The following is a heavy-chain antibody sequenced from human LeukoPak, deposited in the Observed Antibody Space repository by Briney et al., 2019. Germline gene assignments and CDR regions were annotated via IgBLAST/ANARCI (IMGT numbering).Heavy chain of an antibody. CDR3: ARGSTLYYDILTGYYTPGPFDI. CDR2: INPNSGGT. CDR1: GYTFTDHY. D-gene: IGHD3-9*01. Sequence: ASVKVSCKASGYTFTDHYMHWVRQAPGQGLEWMGWINPNSGGTNYAQKFQGRVTMTRDTSISTAYMELNSLRSDDTAVYYCARGSTLYYDILTGYYTPGPFDIWGQGTMFTVSS. V-gene: IGHV1-2*02. J-gene: IGHJ3*02.